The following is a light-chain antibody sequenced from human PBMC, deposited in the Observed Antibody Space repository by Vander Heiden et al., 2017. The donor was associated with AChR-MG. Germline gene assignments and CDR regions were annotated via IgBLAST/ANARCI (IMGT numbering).Light chain of an antibody. Sequence: DIQLTQSPSFLSASVGDRVNITGRASQGISNYLGWYQKKPGEAPKLLIYAASTLQSGVPSRFSGSGSGTEFTLTISSLQPEDVATYYCQQINSYHLFGQGTKLEI. CDR1: QGISNY. CDR2: AAS. CDR3: QQINSYHL. V-gene: IGKV1-9*01. J-gene: IGKJ2*01.